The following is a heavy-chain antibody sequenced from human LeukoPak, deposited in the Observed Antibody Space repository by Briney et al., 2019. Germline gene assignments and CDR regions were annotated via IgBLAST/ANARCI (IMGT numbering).Heavy chain of an antibody. Sequence: PSQTLSLTCTVSCGSISSGGYYWSWIRQHPGKGLEWIGYIYYSGSTYYNPSLKSRVTISVDTSKNQFSLKLSSVTAADTAVYYCATGYCSSTSCSGGVYYYYGMDVWGQGTTVTVSS. CDR3: ATGYCSSTSCSGGVYYYYGMDV. CDR1: CGSISSGGYY. CDR2: IYYSGST. J-gene: IGHJ6*02. V-gene: IGHV4-31*03. D-gene: IGHD2-2*01.